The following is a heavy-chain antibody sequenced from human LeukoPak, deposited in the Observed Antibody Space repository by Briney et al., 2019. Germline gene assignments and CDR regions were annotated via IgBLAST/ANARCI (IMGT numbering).Heavy chain of an antibody. CDR1: GFTFSNYA. CDR2: ITGSGGNT. J-gene: IGHJ4*02. D-gene: IGHD3-9*01. V-gene: IGHV3-23*01. CDR3: AKWGDYDVLTGYYVSDY. Sequence: GGSLRLSCGSSGFTFSNYAMSWVRQATGKGLEWGSAITGSGGNTYYADSEKGRFTISRDNSKNTVFLQMNSLCADDTAVYCCAKWGDYDVLTGYYVSDYWGQGTLVTVSS.